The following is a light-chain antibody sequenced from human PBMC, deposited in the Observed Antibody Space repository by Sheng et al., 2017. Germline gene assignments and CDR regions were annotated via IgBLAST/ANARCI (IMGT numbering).Light chain of an antibody. J-gene: IGLJ3*02. V-gene: IGLV2-14*03. Sequence: QSALTQPASVSGSPGQSITISCTGTSRDVGGYNYVSWYQQHPGKAPKLLIYDVSHRPSGVSHRFSGSKSGDTASLAISGLQPEDEADYFCISYTSHDIGWVFGGGTKLTVL. CDR3: ISYTSHDIGWV. CDR1: SRDVGGYNY. CDR2: DVS.